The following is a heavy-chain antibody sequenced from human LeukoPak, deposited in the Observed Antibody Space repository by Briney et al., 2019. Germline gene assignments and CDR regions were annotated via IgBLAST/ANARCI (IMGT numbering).Heavy chain of an antibody. D-gene: IGHD6-6*01. Sequence: PGGSLRLSCAAAGFTFSSYSMNWVRQAPGKGLEWVSYISSSSSTIYYADSVKGRFTISRDNAKNSLYLQMNSLRAEDTAVYYCARVVQLGGFYFDYWGQGTLVTVSS. V-gene: IGHV3-48*04. CDR3: ARVVQLGGFYFDY. CDR2: ISSSSSTI. CDR1: GFTFSSYS. J-gene: IGHJ4*02.